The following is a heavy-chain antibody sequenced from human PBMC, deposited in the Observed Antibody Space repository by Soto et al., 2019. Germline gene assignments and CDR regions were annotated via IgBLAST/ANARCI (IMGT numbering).Heavy chain of an antibody. Sequence: QVQLQESGPGLVKPSETLSLTCTVSGGSVSSGSYYWSWIRQPPGKGLEWIGYIYYSGCTNYNPSLKSRVTISVDTSKNQFSLKLSSVTAADTAVYYCAREPTLYGSGSYPRGDYYGMDVWGQGTTVTVSS. V-gene: IGHV4-61*01. CDR1: GGSVSSGSYY. CDR3: AREPTLYGSGSYPRGDYYGMDV. CDR2: IYYSGCT. J-gene: IGHJ6*02. D-gene: IGHD3-10*01.